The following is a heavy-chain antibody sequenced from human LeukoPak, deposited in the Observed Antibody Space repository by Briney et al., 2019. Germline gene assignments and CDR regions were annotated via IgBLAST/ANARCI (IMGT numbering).Heavy chain of an antibody. D-gene: IGHD3-10*01. V-gene: IGHV4-39*01. J-gene: IGHJ4*02. CDR2: IYYSGST. Sequence: SETLSLTCTVSGGSISSSSYYWGWIRQPPGKGLEWIGSIYYSGSTYYNPSLKSRVTVSVDTSKNQFSLKLSSVTAADTAVYYCARGRYYYGSGSYSEFDYWGQGTLVTVSS. CDR3: ARGRYYYGSGSYSEFDY. CDR1: GGSISSSSYY.